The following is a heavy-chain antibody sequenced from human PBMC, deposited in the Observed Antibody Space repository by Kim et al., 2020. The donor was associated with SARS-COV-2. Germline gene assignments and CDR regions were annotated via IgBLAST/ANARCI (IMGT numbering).Heavy chain of an antibody. CDR2: INHSGST. J-gene: IGHJ4*02. CDR1: GGSFSAYY. V-gene: IGHV4-34*01. D-gene: IGHD2-2*01. CDR3: ARGPERCTTTSCYGDYFDY. Sequence: SETLSLTCAVYGGSFSAYYWSWIRQPPGKGLEWIGEINHSGSTNYNPSLKSRVTISVDTSKNQFSLKLRSATAADTAVYYCARGPERCTTTSCYGDYFDYWGQGTLVTVSS.